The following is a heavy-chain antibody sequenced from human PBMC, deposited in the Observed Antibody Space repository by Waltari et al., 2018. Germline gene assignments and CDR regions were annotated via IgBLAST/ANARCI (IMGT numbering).Heavy chain of an antibody. V-gene: IGHV5-51*01. J-gene: IGHJ5*02. CDR2: IHPGDSDT. CDR1: GYGFDSYW. D-gene: IGHD3-16*01. CDR3: ARRFMTGEGLTLNWLDP. Sequence: VQLVQSGAEVKKPGESLRISCRDSGYGFDSYWIAWVRQRPGKGLEWMGHIHPGDSDTRYNPSFQGQVTISADKSVTTVYLQWSSLKTSDSGIYYCARRFMTGEGLTLNWLDPWGQGTLVTVSS.